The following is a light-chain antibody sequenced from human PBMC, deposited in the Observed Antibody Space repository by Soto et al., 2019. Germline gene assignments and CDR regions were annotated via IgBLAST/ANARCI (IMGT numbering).Light chain of an antibody. J-gene: IGLJ7*01. V-gene: IGLV1-44*01. CDR2: DTS. CDR1: YSNIGIND. Sequence: QAVVTQPPSASGTPGQRVTVSCSGTYSNIGINDVHWYRQLSGTAPQILIYDTSQRATGVPDRFSGSRSGTSASLVISGLQTEDEADYHCAAWDDSLNGPAFGGGTQLTVL. CDR3: AAWDDSLNGPA.